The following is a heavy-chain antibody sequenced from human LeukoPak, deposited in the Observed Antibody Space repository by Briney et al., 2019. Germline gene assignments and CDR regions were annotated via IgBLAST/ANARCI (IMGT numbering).Heavy chain of an antibody. D-gene: IGHD5-18*01. Sequence: HSETLSLTCTVSGASVSSDNYYWSWIRQPPGKGLEWIGYIYYSGSANYNPSLKSRVTISVDTSKNQFSLKPRSVTAADTAVYYCARYLDTAMVRAGYFDYWGQGTLVTVSS. CDR2: IYYSGSA. CDR3: ARYLDTAMVRAGYFDY. J-gene: IGHJ4*02. CDR1: GASVSSDNYY. V-gene: IGHV4-61*01.